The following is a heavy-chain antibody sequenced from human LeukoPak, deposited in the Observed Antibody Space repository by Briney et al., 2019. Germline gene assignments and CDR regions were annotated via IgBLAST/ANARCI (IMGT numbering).Heavy chain of an antibody. V-gene: IGHV4-39*01. Sequence: SETLSLTCTVSGGSISSSSYYWGWIRQPPGKGLEWIGSIYYSGSTYSNPSLKSRVTISVDTSKNQFSLKLSSVTAADTAVYYCATIAAARGPDDYWGQGTLVTVSS. CDR3: ATIAAARGPDDY. CDR1: GGSISSSSYY. D-gene: IGHD6-13*01. CDR2: IYYSGST. J-gene: IGHJ4*02.